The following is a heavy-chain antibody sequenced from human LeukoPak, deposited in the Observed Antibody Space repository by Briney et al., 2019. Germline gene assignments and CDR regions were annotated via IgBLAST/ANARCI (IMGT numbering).Heavy chain of an antibody. D-gene: IGHD3-10*01. V-gene: IGHV3-43*01. Sequence: GGSLRLSCAASGFTFDDYTMHWVRQAPGKGLVWVSLICWDGGSTYYADSVKGRFTISRDNSKNSLYLHMNSLRTEDTALYYCAKGEVTPGDGYYGMDVWGQGTTVTVSS. CDR1: GFTFDDYT. J-gene: IGHJ6*02. CDR2: ICWDGGST. CDR3: AKGEVTPGDGYYGMDV.